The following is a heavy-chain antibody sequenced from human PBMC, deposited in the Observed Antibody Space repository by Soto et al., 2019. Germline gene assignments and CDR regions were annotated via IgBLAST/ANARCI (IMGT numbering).Heavy chain of an antibody. CDR1: GFNLSNYW. D-gene: IGHD3-3*01. CDR3: ARDLLWSGSHYGMDV. CDR2: IKQDGGEI. Sequence: EVLLVDSGGGLVQPGGSLRLSCTASGFNLSNYWMNWVRQTPGKGLEWVANIKQDGGEIYYVDSVKGRFTISRDNAKNSLYLQMDSLRADDMAVYYCARDLLWSGSHYGMDVWGQGTTVTVSS. V-gene: IGHV3-7*01. J-gene: IGHJ6*02.